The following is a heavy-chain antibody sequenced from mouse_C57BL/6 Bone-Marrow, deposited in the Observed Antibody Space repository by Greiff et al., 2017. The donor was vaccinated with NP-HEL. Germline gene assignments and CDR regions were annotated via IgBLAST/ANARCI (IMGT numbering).Heavy chain of an antibody. Sequence: QVQLQQPGTELVKPGASVKLSCKASGYTFTSYWMHWVKQRPGQGLEWIGNINPSNGGTNYNEKFKSKATLTVDKSSSTAYMQRSSLTSEDSAVYYCARSGYGSSYWYFDVWGTGTTVTVSS. CDR3: ARSGYGSSYWYFDV. J-gene: IGHJ1*03. CDR2: INPSNGGT. V-gene: IGHV1-53*01. D-gene: IGHD1-1*01. CDR1: GYTFTSYW.